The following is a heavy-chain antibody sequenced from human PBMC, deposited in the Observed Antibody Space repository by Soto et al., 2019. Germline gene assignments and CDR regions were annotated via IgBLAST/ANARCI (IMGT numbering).Heavy chain of an antibody. J-gene: IGHJ3*02. V-gene: IGHV3-74*01. CDR1: GFTFSSYW. CDR3: ARESQSSIAAPDAFDI. D-gene: IGHD6-6*01. Sequence: GGSLRLSCAASGFTFSSYWMHWVRQAPGKGLVWVSRINSDGSSTSYADSVKGRFTISRDNAKNTLYLQMNSLRAEDTAVYYCARESQSSIAAPDAFDIWGQGTMVTVSS. CDR2: INSDGSST.